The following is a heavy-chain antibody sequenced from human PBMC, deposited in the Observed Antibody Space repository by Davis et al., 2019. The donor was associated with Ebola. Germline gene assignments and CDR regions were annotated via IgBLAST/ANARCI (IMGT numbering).Heavy chain of an antibody. Sequence: ASVRVSCKASGYTFTSYYMHWVRQAPGQGLEWMGIINPSGGSTSYAQKFQGRVTMTRVTSTSTAYMELSSLRSEDTAVYYCAREDPYGSGSYLFDYWGQGTLVTVSS. CDR2: INPSGGST. V-gene: IGHV1-46*01. CDR3: AREDPYGSGSYLFDY. CDR1: GYTFTSYY. D-gene: IGHD3-10*01. J-gene: IGHJ4*02.